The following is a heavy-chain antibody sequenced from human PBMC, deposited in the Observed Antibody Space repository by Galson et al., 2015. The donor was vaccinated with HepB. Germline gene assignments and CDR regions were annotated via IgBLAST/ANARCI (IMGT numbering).Heavy chain of an antibody. D-gene: IGHD3-16*01. CDR1: GFTFDDYA. CDR3: ASVIRFRGQSPMDV. V-gene: IGHV3-9*01. CDR2: ISWNSGSI. Sequence: SLRLSCAASGFTFDDYAMHWVRQAPGKGLEWVSGISWNSGSIGYADSVKGRFTISRDNAKNSLYLQMNSLRAEDTALYYCASVIRFRGQSPMDVWGKGTTVTVSS. J-gene: IGHJ6*04.